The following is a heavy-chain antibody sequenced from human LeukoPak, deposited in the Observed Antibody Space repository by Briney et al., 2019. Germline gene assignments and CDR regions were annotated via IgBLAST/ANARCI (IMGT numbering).Heavy chain of an antibody. D-gene: IGHD5-18*01. CDR2: MWYDGSNE. CDR3: RRGGYGYGYYFDY. Sequence: PGGSLRLSCAASGFTFSSYGMHWVRQAPGKGLERVAVMWYDGSNEYYADSVKGRFTISRDKSKNTLYLQMNSLRAEDPAVYYCRRGGYGYGYYFDYWGQGTLVTVSS. V-gene: IGHV3-33*01. CDR1: GFTFSSYG. J-gene: IGHJ4*02.